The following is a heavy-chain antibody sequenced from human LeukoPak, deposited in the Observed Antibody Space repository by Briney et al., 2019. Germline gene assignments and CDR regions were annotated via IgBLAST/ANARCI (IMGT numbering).Heavy chain of an antibody. V-gene: IGHV4-59*08. J-gene: IGHJ4*02. CDR1: SGSIRSHY. CDR3: ASQVHWAAALDS. CDR2: IFHTGTA. D-gene: IGHD6-13*01. Sequence: SETLSLTCNVSSGSIRSHYWSWIRQPPGRGLEWIGYIFHTGTATYNPSLKSRFTMSVDTSKNQFSLKVTSVTAADTAVYYCASQVHWAAALDSWGQGTLVSVSS.